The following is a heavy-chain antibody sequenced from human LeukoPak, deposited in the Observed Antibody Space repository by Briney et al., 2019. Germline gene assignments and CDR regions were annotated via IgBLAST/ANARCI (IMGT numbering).Heavy chain of an antibody. V-gene: IGHV1-69*04. CDR1: GGTFSSYA. Sequence: SVKVSCKASGGTFSSYAISWVRQAPGQGLEWMGRIIPILGIANHAQKFQGRVTITADKSTSTAYMELSSLRSEDTAVYYCARTRGTTNLGYYYYGMDVWGQGTTVTVSS. D-gene: IGHD2-2*01. CDR2: IIPILGIA. CDR3: ARTRGTTNLGYYYYGMDV. J-gene: IGHJ6*02.